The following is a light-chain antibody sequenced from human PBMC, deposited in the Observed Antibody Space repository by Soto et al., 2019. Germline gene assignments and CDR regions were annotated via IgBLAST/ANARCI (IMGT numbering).Light chain of an antibody. Sequence: EIVMTQSPATLSVSPGERATLSCRASQSVGSYLAWYQQKPGQAPRLLIYGASTRATGIPARFSGSGSGTDFTLTISSLQSEDFAVYYCQQYNNWPVWAFGQGTKVEIK. V-gene: IGKV3-15*01. CDR2: GAS. CDR1: QSVGSY. CDR3: QQYNNWPVWA. J-gene: IGKJ1*01.